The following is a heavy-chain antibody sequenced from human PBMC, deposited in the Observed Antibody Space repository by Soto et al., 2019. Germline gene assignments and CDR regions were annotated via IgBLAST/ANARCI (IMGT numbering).Heavy chain of an antibody. CDR2: ISAYKAKT. Sequence: VASAKVSCKASGYTFTSYGIRWERQAPGKGREWLGEISAYKAKTNYAPKLQGRVTLTTDTSTSTAYMELRSLRSDDTAVYFCAIVWWGPRFLEWLLPDAFDICGQGTMVTLSS. V-gene: IGHV1-18*01. J-gene: IGHJ3*02. CDR3: AIVWWGPRFLEWLLPDAFDI. D-gene: IGHD3-3*01. CDR1: GYTFTSYG.